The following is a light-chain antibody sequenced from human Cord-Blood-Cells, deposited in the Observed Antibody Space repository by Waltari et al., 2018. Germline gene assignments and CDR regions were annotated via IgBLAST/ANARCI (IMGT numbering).Light chain of an antibody. Sequence: EIVMTQSPATLSVSPGARATLSCRASQRVSSNLAWYQQKPGQAPRLLIYGASTRATGIPARFSGSGSGTEFTLTISSLHSEDFAVYYCQQYNNWPPRYTFGQGTKLEIK. CDR1: QRVSSN. V-gene: IGKV3-15*01. CDR3: QQYNNWPPRYT. J-gene: IGKJ2*01. CDR2: GAS.